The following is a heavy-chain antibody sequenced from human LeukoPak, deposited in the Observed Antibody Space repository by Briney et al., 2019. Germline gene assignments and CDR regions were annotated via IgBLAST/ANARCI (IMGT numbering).Heavy chain of an antibody. Sequence: GGSLRLSCAASGFTFSSYSMNWVRQAPGKGLEWVSSISSSSSYIQYADSVKGRFTIARDNAKNSLYLQMNSLRAEDTAVYYCARVPPYDSSGYPGMGAFDIWGQGTMVTVSS. V-gene: IGHV3-21*01. CDR3: ARVPPYDSSGYPGMGAFDI. CDR2: ISSSSSYI. CDR1: GFTFSSYS. J-gene: IGHJ3*02. D-gene: IGHD3-22*01.